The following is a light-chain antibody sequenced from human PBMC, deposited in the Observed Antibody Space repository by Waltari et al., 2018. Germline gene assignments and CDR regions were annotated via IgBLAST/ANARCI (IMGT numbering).Light chain of an antibody. CDR3: QVWDTSGAV. J-gene: IGLJ2*01. V-gene: IGLV3-21*01. CDR1: TIGSKS. CDR2: FDE. Sequence: SYVLTQPPSVSVAPGKAARITCGGDTIGSKSVHWYQHKPGQAPVLVISFDEDRPSGIPNRISGSNSANTATLTITGLEAGDEADYYCQVWDTSGAVFGGGTKLTVL.